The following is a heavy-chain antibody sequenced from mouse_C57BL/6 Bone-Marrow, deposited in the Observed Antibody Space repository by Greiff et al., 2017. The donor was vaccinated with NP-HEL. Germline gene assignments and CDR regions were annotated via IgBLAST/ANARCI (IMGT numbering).Heavy chain of an antibody. CDR2: IDPSDSYT. CDR1: GYTFTSYW. D-gene: IGHD2-3*01. J-gene: IGHJ3*01. Sequence: VQLQEPGAELVMPGASVKLSCKASGYTFTSYWMHWVKQRPGQGLEWIGEIDPSDSYTNYNQKFKGKSTLTVDKSSSTAYMQLSGLTSEDSAVYYCAREGISDDGYYQFAYWGQGTLVTVSA. V-gene: IGHV1-69*01. CDR3: AREGISDDGYYQFAY.